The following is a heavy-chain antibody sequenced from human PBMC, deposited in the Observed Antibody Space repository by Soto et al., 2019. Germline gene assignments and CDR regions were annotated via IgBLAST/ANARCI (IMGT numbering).Heavy chain of an antibody. Sequence: ASVKVSCKASGYTFTGYYMHWVRQAPGQGLEWMGWINPSSGGTNYAQKFQGWVTMTRDTSISTAYMELSRLRSDDTAVYYCARARHSSGYYDYYYGMDVWGQGTTVTVSS. J-gene: IGHJ6*02. CDR1: GYTFTGYY. V-gene: IGHV1-2*04. CDR3: ARARHSSGYYDYYYGMDV. D-gene: IGHD3-22*01. CDR2: INPSSGGT.